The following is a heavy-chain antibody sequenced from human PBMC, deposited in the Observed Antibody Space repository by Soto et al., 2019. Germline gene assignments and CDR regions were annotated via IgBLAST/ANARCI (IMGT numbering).Heavy chain of an antibody. J-gene: IGHJ5*02. CDR2: ISSSGSTI. Sequence: PGGSLRLSCAASGFTFSDYYMSWIRQAPGKGLEWVSYISSSGSTIYYADSVKGRFTISRDNAKNSLYLQMNSLRAEDTAVYYCARDGPSSSSDNWFDPWGQGTLVTVSS. CDR1: GFTFSDYY. CDR3: ARDGPSSSSDNWFDP. V-gene: IGHV3-11*01. D-gene: IGHD6-6*01.